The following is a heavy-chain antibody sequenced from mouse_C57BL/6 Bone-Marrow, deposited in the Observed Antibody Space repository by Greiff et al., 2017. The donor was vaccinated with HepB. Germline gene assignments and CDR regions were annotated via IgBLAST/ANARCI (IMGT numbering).Heavy chain of an antibody. CDR2: INPGSGGT. Sequence: QVQLQQSGAELVRPGTSVKVSCKASGYAFTNYLIEWVKQRPGQGLERIGVINPGSGGTNYNEKFKGKATRPADKSSSTAYMQLSSLTSEDSAVYFCATTGTFLIFDYWGQGTTLTVSS. V-gene: IGHV1-54*01. CDR1: GYAFTNYL. D-gene: IGHD4-1*02. CDR3: ATTGTFLIFDY. J-gene: IGHJ2*01.